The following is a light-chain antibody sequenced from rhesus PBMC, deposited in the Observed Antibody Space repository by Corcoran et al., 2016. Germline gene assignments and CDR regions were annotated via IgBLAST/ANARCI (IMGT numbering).Light chain of an antibody. CDR1: QGISSW. J-gene: IGKJ2*01. CDR2: KES. V-gene: IGKV1-22*01. CDR3: QQYSSRPYS. Sequence: DIQMTQSPSSLSASVGDTVTITCRASQGISSWLAWYQQKPGKAPKLLIYKESSLQSGVPSRVSGSGSWTDFTLTIRNLQSEDFATYYCQQYSSRPYSFGQGTKVEIK.